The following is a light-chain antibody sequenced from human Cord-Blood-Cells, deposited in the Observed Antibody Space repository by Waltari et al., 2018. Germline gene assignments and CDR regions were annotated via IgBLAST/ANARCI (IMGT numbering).Light chain of an antibody. CDR1: SSDVGSYNR. J-gene: IGLJ2*01. CDR2: EVS. Sequence: QSALTQSPSVSGSPGQSVPISCTGTSSDVGSYNRVSRDQHPPGTAPNRMIYEVSKRPSGVPDRFSGSKSGNTASLTISGIQAEDEADYYCSSYTSSSTVVFGGGTKLTVL. CDR3: SSYTSSSTVV. V-gene: IGLV2-18*02.